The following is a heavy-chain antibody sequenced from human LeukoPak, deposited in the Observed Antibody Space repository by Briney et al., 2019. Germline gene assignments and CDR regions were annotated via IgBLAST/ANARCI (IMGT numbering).Heavy chain of an antibody. CDR3: AKTQGYYDA. V-gene: IGHV3-30*04. J-gene: IGHJ5*02. D-gene: IGHD2-15*01. Sequence: GGSLRLSCAASGFTFSSYAMHWVRQAPGKGLEWVAVISYDGSNKYYADSVKGRFTISRDNSKNTLYLQMNSLRADDTAVYYCAKTQGYYDAWGQGALVIVSS. CDR1: GFTFSSYA. CDR2: ISYDGSNK.